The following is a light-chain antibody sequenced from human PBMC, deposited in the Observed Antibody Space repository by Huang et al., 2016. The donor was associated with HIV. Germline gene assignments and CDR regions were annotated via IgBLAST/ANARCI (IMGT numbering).Light chain of an antibody. V-gene: IGKV1-9*01. J-gene: IGKJ4*01. Sequence: IQLTQSPSSLSASVGDRVTITCRASQGISTYLALYQLKPGKVPRLLIYDASTLQSGLPSRFSGSGSGTDFTLTINSLQPEDFATYYCQQLYSYPLTVGGGTKLEI. CDR2: DAS. CDR1: QGISTY. CDR3: QQLYSYPLT.